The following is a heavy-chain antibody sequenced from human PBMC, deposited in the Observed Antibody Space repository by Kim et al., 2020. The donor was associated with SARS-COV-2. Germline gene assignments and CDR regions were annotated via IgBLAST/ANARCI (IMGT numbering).Heavy chain of an antibody. V-gene: IGHV4-4*07. J-gene: IGHJ5*02. CDR3: ARDRNVVVPAARGRDWFDP. CDR1: GGSISSYY. D-gene: IGHD2-2*01. CDR2: IYTSGST. Sequence: SETLSLTCTVSGGSISSYYWSWIRQPAGKGLEWIGRIYTSGSTNYNPSLKSRVTMSVDTSKNQFSLKLSSVTAADTAVYYCARDRNVVVPAARGRDWFDPWGQGTLVTVSS.